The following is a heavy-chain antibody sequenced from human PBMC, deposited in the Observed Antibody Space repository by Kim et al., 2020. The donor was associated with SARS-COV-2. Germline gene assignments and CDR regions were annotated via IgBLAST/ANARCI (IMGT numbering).Heavy chain of an antibody. V-gene: IGHV3-33*01. D-gene: IGHD5-18*01. J-gene: IGHJ4*02. Sequence: KYSADAVKGRLTIARDNSKNTLYLQMNSLRAEETAVYYCARTFDTYYFDLWGQGTLVTVSS. CDR2: K. CDR3: ARTFDTYYFDL.